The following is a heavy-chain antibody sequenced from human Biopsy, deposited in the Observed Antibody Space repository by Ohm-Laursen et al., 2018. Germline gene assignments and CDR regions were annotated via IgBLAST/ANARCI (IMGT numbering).Heavy chain of an antibody. Sequence: GSSVKVSCKASGYTFADYYVQWVRQAPGQGLEWMGWINPDSGNTNYAQKFQGRVTMTRDTSISTAYLELNRLRSDDTAIYYCARELQQQVVPRDDWFDPWGQGTLVTVSS. CDR2: INPDSGNT. D-gene: IGHD6-13*01. J-gene: IGHJ5*02. CDR1: GYTFADYY. CDR3: ARELQQQVVPRDDWFDP. V-gene: IGHV1-2*02.